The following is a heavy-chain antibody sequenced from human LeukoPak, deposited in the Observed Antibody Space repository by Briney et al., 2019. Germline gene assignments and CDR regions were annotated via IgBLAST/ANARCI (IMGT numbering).Heavy chain of an antibody. Sequence: GGSLRLSCAASGFNFSTFGIHWVRQAPGKGLEWVAFIQYDGSKKYYADSVKGRFTISRDNPKNTLYLEMNSLRAEDTAVYYCAKDIGSYYDYWGQGILVTVSS. V-gene: IGHV3-30*02. CDR3: AKDIGSYYDY. CDR1: GFNFSTFG. J-gene: IGHJ4*02. CDR2: IQYDGSKK. D-gene: IGHD3-10*01.